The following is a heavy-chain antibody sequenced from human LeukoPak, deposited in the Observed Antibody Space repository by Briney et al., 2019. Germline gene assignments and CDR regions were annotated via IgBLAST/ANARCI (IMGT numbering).Heavy chain of an antibody. CDR1: GGSISSYY. V-gene: IGHV4-59*08. D-gene: IGHD5-18*01. CDR3: ARTDGKQLPPRF. J-gene: IGHJ4*02. CDR2: IYYSGST. Sequence: PSETLSLTCTVSGGSISSYYWSWIRQPPGKGLEWIGYIYYSGSTYYNPSLKSRVTISVDTSKNQFSLKLSSVTAADTAVYFCARTDGKQLPPRFWGQGTLVTVSS.